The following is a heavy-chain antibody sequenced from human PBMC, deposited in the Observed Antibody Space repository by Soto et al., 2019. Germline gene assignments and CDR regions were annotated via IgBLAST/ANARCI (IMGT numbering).Heavy chain of an antibody. J-gene: IGHJ5*02. Sequence: ASVKVSCKASGYTFTGYYMHWVRQAPGQGLEWMGWINPNSGGTNYAQKFQGRVTLTRDTSIATAHLTLTSLTSDDTALYYCAKDLTRQLAYWLDPWGQGTRVTVSS. V-gene: IGHV1-2*02. D-gene: IGHD6-6*01. CDR3: AKDLTRQLAYWLDP. CDR2: INPNSGGT. CDR1: GYTFTGYY.